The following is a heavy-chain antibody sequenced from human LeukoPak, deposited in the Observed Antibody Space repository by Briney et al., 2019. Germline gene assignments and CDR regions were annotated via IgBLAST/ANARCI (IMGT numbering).Heavy chain of an antibody. CDR1: GLTFAAFA. D-gene: IGHD2-2*01. V-gene: IGHV3-23*01. Sequence: GGSRRFSCAASGLTFAAFAIGWFGKAPGRGLNWAPAISGSGGSTYYADSVKGRFTISRDNSKNTLYLQMDSLRAEDTAVYYCAKSDGIVVVPAAIDYWGQGTLVTVSS. CDR3: AKSDGIVVVPAAIDY. CDR2: ISGSGGST. J-gene: IGHJ4*02.